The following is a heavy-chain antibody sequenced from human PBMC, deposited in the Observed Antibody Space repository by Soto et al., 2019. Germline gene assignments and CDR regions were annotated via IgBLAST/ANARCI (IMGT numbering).Heavy chain of an antibody. Sequence: HPGGSLRLSCAASGFTFSSYAMSWVRQAPGKGLEWVSAISGSGGSTYYADSVKGRFTISRDNSKNTLYLQMNSLRAEDTAVYYCAKDLWDHSSSLSFGHWGQGTLVTVSS. V-gene: IGHV3-23*01. D-gene: IGHD6-6*01. CDR1: GFTFSSYA. J-gene: IGHJ4*02. CDR2: ISGSGGST. CDR3: AKDLWDHSSSLSFGH.